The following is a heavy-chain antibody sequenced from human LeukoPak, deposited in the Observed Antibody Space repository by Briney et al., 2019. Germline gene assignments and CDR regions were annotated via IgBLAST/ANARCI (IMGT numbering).Heavy chain of an antibody. CDR2: IYYSGST. Sequence: SETLSLTCTVSGGSISSYYWSWIRQPPGKRLEWIGHIYYSGSTNYNPSLKSRVTISVDTSKNQFSLKLSSVTAADTAVYYCARGGLVNPYWYFDLWGRGTLVTVSS. J-gene: IGHJ2*01. D-gene: IGHD6-19*01. V-gene: IGHV4-59*12. CDR3: ARGGLVNPYWYFDL. CDR1: GGSISSYY.